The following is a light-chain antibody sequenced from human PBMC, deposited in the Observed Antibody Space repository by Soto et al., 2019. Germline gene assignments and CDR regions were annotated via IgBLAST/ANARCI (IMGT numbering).Light chain of an antibody. CDR2: EVY. Sequence: QSAPTQPPSASGSPGQSVTFSCTGTSSDVGGYNYVSWYQQYPGKAPKLMIYEVYKRPSGVPDRFSGSRSGNTASLTVSGLQPEDEADYYCSAYAGSSTWVFGGGTKLTVL. CDR1: SSDVGGYNY. CDR3: SAYAGSSTWV. J-gene: IGLJ2*01. V-gene: IGLV2-8*01.